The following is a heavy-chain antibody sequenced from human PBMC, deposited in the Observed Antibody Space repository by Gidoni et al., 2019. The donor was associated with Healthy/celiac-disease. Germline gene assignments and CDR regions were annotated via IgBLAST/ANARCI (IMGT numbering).Heavy chain of an antibody. V-gene: IGHV3-9*01. CDR2: ISWNSGSI. CDR1: GFTFDDYA. CDR3: AKDIFSGLDSGHPKGTISPHLLDY. J-gene: IGHJ4*02. D-gene: IGHD6-19*01. Sequence: EVQMVESGGGLVQPGRSLRLSCAAAGFTFDDYAMTWVRQAPGKGLEWGSGISWNSGSIGYADSVKGRFTISRDNAKNSLYLQMNSLRAEDTALYYCAKDIFSGLDSGHPKGTISPHLLDYWGQGTLVTVSS.